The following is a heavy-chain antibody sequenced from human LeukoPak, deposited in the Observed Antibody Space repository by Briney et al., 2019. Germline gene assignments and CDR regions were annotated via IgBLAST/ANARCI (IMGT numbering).Heavy chain of an antibody. D-gene: IGHD2-15*01. V-gene: IGHV3-23*01. CDR3: AKEAISGLFYFDY. J-gene: IGHJ4*02. CDR1: GXTFSSYA. Sequence: PGGSLRLSCAASGXTFSSYAMSWVRQAPGKGLEWVSIISGSGGSKYYADSVKGRFTISRDNSKNTLYLQMNSLRAEDTAVYYCAKEAISGLFYFDYWGQGTLVTVSS. CDR2: ISGSGGSK.